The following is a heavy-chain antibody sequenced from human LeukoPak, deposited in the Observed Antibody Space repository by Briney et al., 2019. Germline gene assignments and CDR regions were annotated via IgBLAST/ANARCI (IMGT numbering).Heavy chain of an antibody. D-gene: IGHD3-3*01. Sequence: ASVKVSCKASGYTFTSYGITWVRQAPGQGLEWMGWISAYNGNTNYAQKLQGRVTMTTDTSTSTAYMELRSLRSDDTAVYYCARTQAITIFGVAHDAFDIWGQGTMVTVSS. CDR2: ISAYNGNT. V-gene: IGHV1-18*01. CDR3: ARTQAITIFGVAHDAFDI. CDR1: GYTFTSYG. J-gene: IGHJ3*02.